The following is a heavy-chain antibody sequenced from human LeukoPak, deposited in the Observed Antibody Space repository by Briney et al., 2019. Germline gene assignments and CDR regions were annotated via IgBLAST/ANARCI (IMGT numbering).Heavy chain of an antibody. J-gene: IGHJ4*02. CDR1: GGSISSYY. Sequence: PSETLSLTCTVSGGSISSYYWSWIRQPAGKGLEWIGRIYTSGSTNYNPSLKSRVTMSVDTSKNQFSLKLSSVTAADTAVYYCARGGVEYDFWSGYYIYYFDYWGQGTLVTVSS. V-gene: IGHV4-4*07. CDR2: IYTSGST. CDR3: ARGGVEYDFWSGYYIYYFDY. D-gene: IGHD3-3*01.